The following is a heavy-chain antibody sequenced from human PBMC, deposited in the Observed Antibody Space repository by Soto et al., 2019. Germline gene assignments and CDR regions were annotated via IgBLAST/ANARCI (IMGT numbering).Heavy chain of an antibody. D-gene: IGHD3-10*01. CDR2: MNPNSGNT. CDR3: ARGQELFADYYHYMDV. Sequence: ASVKVSCKASGGTFSSYAINWVRQATGQGLEWMGWMNPNSGNTGYAQKFQGRVTMTRNTSISTAYMELSSLRSEDTAVYYCARGQELFADYYHYMDVWGKGTTVTVSS. CDR1: GGTFSSYA. V-gene: IGHV1-8*02. J-gene: IGHJ6*03.